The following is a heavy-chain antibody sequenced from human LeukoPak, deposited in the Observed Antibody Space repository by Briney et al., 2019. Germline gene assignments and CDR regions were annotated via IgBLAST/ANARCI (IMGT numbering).Heavy chain of an antibody. CDR2: IYYIGIT. D-gene: IGHD3-10*01. Sequence: PSETLSLTCTVSGGPISSNYWNWIRQPPGKGLEWIGYIYYIGITNYNPSLKSRVTMSVDTSKNQFSLKLNSVTAADTAVYYCASLARYGSGSYNVAEHFQFWGQGTLVTVPS. V-gene: IGHV4-59*01. CDR3: ASLARYGSGSYNVAEHFQF. J-gene: IGHJ1*01. CDR1: GGPISSNY.